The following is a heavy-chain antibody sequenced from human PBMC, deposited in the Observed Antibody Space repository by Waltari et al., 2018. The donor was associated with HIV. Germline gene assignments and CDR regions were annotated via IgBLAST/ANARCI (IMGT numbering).Heavy chain of an antibody. CDR1: RNTFATHD. CDR3: TRGLGYSSFPFDH. V-gene: IGHV1-8*02. J-gene: IGHJ4*02. CDR2: MNPNSGNT. Sequence: QIQVVQSGAELKKAGASVKGSCKTSRNTFATHDSHWVRQAAGQGLEWMGWMNPNSGNTGYTQKFQGRVSMTRNTSTTTAYMELSSLTSDDTALYYCTRGLGYSSFPFDHWGQGTQVTVSS. D-gene: IGHD6-19*01.